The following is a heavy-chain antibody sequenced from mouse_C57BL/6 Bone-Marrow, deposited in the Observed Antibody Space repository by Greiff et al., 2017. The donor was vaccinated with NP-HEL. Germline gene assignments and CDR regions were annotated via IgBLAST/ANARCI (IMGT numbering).Heavy chain of an antibody. Sequence: QVQLQQPGAELVRPGTSVKLSCKASGYTFTSYWMHWVKQRPGQGLEWIGVIDPSDSYTNYNQKFKGKATLTVDTSSSTAYMQLSSLTSEDSAVYYCARNDPWYCDVGGRGTTVTVSA. CDR1: GYTFTSYW. V-gene: IGHV1-59*01. D-gene: IGHD2-3*01. J-gene: IGHJ1*03. CDR3: ARNDPWYCDV. CDR2: IDPSDSYT.